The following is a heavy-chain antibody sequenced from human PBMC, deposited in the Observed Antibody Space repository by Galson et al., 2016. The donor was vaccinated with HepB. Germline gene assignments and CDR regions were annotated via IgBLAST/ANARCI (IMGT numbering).Heavy chain of an antibody. D-gene: IGHD3-10*01. CDR3: AKDPYYYGSGSYYFDY. Sequence: SLRLSCAASAFTFSTYGMHWVRQAPGKGLEWVAVISYNGTNKYYADSVKGRFTISRDNSKNTLYLQMNSLRTEDTAVYYCAKDPYYYGSGSYYFDYWGQGTLVTVSS. CDR2: ISYNGTNK. CDR1: AFTFSTYG. V-gene: IGHV3-30*18. J-gene: IGHJ4*02.